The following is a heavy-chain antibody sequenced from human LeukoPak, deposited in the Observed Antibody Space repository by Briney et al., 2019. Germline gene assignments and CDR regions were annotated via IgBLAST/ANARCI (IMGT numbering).Heavy chain of an antibody. V-gene: IGHV3-23*01. Sequence: PGGSPRLSCAASGFTFSSYAMSWVRQAPGKGLEWVSAISGSGGSTYYADSVKGRFTISRDNSKNTLYLQMNSLRAEDTAVYYCAKGRPPISEWLLTHLFDYWGQGTLVTVSS. D-gene: IGHD3-3*01. CDR2: ISGSGGST. J-gene: IGHJ4*02. CDR1: GFTFSSYA. CDR3: AKGRPPISEWLLTHLFDY.